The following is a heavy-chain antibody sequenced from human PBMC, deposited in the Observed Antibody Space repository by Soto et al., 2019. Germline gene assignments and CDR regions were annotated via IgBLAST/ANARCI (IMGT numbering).Heavy chain of an antibody. V-gene: IGHV3-33*01. J-gene: IGHJ4*02. CDR1: GFTFSNYG. CDR2: IWYDGSNK. D-gene: IGHD6-13*01. CDR3: ARWGPHDTAATGTFDS. Sequence: QVQLVESGGGVVQPGRSLRLACAASGFTFSNYGMHWVRQAPGKGLEWVAVIWYDGSNKYYGDSVKGRFTISRDNSKNTLYLQMNSLRVEDTGVYYCARWGPHDTAATGTFDSWGQGTLVTVSS.